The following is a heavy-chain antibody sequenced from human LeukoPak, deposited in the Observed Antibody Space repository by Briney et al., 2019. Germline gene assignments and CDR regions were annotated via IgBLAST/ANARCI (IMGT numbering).Heavy chain of an antibody. CDR3: AKSSGFYADYFDY. J-gene: IGHJ4*02. CDR2: IWYDGSNK. D-gene: IGHD3-22*01. CDR1: GFTFSSYG. V-gene: IGHV3-33*03. Sequence: SGGSLRLSCAASGFTFSSYGMHWVRQAPGKGLEWVAVIWYDGSNKYYADSVKGRFTISRDNSKNTLYMQMNSLRGEDTAVYYCAKSSGFYADYFDYWGQGNLVTVSS.